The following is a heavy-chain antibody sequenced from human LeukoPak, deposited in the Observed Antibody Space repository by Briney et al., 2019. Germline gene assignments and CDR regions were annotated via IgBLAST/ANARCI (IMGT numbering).Heavy chain of an antibody. V-gene: IGHV3-66*01. D-gene: IGHD1-26*01. CDR1: GFTVSSNY. Sequence: GGSLRLSCAASGFTVSSNYMSWVRQAPGKGLEWVSVIYSGGSTYYADSGKGRFTISRDNSKNTLYLQMNSLRAEDTAVYYCARARGTGGSYYGYWGQGTLVTVSS. CDR3: ARARGTGGSYYGY. J-gene: IGHJ4*02. CDR2: IYSGGST.